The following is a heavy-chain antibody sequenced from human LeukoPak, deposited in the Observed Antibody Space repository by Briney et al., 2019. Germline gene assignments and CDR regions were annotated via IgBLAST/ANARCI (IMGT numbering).Heavy chain of an antibody. CDR2: IPYDGSNK. D-gene: IGHD4-23*01. CDR1: GFTFSSYG. Sequence: GGSLRLSCAASGFTFSSYGMHWVRQAPGKGLEWVAVIPYDGSNKYYADSVKGRFTISRENSKNRLYLQMNSLRAEDTAVYYCARAEGYGGELDSWGQGTLVTVSS. J-gene: IGHJ4*02. CDR3: ARAEGYGGELDS. V-gene: IGHV3-30*19.